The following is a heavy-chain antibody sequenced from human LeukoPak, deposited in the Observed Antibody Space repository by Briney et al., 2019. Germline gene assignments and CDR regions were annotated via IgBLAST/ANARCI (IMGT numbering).Heavy chain of an antibody. D-gene: IGHD6-13*01. CDR3: AKDIGSSSWYLGN. J-gene: IGHJ4*02. CDR1: GFTFDDYA. V-gene: IGHV3-9*01. CDR2: ISWNSGSI. Sequence: PGGSLRLSCAASGFTFDDYAMHWVRHAPGKGLEWVSGISWNSGSIGYADSVKGQFTISRDNAKNSLYLEMNSLRAEDTALYYCAKDIGSSSWYLGNWGQGTLVTVSS.